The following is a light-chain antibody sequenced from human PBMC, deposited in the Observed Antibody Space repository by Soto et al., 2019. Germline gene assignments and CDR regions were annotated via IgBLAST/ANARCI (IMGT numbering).Light chain of an antibody. CDR3: LQYGSSPWT. J-gene: IGKJ1*01. V-gene: IGKV3-20*01. Sequence: EIVLTQSAATLSLSPGERATLSCRASQTVGGRYLAWFQQKPGQTPRVLIYVASPRAAGVPDRFSGSGSGTDFSLTINTREPEDVAVYYCLQYGSSPWTFGQGTKVEV. CDR1: QTVGGRY. CDR2: VAS.